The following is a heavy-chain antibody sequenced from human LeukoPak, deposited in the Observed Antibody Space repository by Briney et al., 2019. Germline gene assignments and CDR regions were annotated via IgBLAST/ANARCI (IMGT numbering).Heavy chain of an antibody. CDR3: ARFWPISSGWYGFDP. J-gene: IGHJ5*02. V-gene: IGHV4-38-2*02. Sequence: SETLSLTCTVSGYSIGSGYYWGWIRQPPGKGLEWIGNIYHSGRTYYNPSLKSRVTMSVDTSKNQFSLKLSSVTAADTAVYYCARFWPISSGWYGFDPWGQGTLVTVSS. CDR1: GYSIGSGYY. CDR2: IYHSGRT. D-gene: IGHD6-19*01.